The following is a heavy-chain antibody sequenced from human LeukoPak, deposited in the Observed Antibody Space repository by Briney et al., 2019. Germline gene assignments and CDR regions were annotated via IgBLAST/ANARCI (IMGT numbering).Heavy chain of an antibody. CDR2: IYHSGST. V-gene: IGHV4-4*02. D-gene: IGHD1-26*01. CDR3: ARDNGSRFDY. Sequence: SKTFSLTCAVSVGPISIINCGIWVRHPPGKGLKWIGEIYHSGSTNYNPSLKSRVTISVDKSKNQFSLKLSSVTAADTAVYYCARDNGSRFDYWGQGTLVTVSS. J-gene: IGHJ4*02. CDR1: VGPISIINC.